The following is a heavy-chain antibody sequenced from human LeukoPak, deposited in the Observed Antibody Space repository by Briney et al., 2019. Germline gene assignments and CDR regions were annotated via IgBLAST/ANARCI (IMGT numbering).Heavy chain of an antibody. CDR1: GASLSNYY. CDR2: IYNSGST. J-gene: IGHJ4*02. Sequence: SETLSLTCTVSGASLSNYYWTWIRQPPGKGLEWIGYIYNSGSTNYDPSLKSRVTISMDMSKKQFSLKLTSVTAADTAVYYCARVRSLSRFFFDYWGQGTLVTVSS. D-gene: IGHD3-10*01. V-gene: IGHV4-59*08. CDR3: ARVRSLSRFFFDY.